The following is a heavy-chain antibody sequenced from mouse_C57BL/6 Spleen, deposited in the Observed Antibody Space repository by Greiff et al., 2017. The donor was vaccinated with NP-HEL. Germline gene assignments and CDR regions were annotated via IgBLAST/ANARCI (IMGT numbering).Heavy chain of an antibody. Sequence: EVQVVESGGDLVKPGGSLKLSCAASGFTFSSYGMSWVRQTPDKRLEWVATISSGGSYTYYPDSVKGRFTISRDNAKNTLYLQMSSLKSEDTAMYYCARPPYGYDGDWYFDVWGTGTTVTVSS. V-gene: IGHV5-6*01. CDR3: ARPPYGYDGDWYFDV. CDR1: GFTFSSYG. D-gene: IGHD2-2*01. J-gene: IGHJ1*03. CDR2: ISSGGSYT.